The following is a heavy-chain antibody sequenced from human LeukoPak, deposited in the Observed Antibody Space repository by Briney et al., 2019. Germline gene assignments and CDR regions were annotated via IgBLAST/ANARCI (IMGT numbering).Heavy chain of an antibody. Sequence: PSETLSLTCTVSGGSISSYYWSWIRQPPGKGLEWIGYIYYSGSTNYNPSLKSRVTISVDTSKNQFSLKLSSVTAADTAVYYCARYYYYDSSGYPYYYYGMDVWGQGTLVSVSS. D-gene: IGHD3-22*01. CDR1: GGSISSYY. V-gene: IGHV4-59*08. J-gene: IGHJ6*02. CDR3: ARYYYYDSSGYPYYYYGMDV. CDR2: IYYSGST.